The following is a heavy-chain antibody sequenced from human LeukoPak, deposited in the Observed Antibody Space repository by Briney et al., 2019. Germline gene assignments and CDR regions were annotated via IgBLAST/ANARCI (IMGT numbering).Heavy chain of an antibody. Sequence: GESLKIPCTASGYSFPNFWIAWVRQLPGKGLEWMGLIYPDDSDTTYSPSFQGQVTMSADKSINSAYLSWGSLKASDTAMYYCARYAGLHRPFDIWGQGTMATVSS. D-gene: IGHD2-21*02. V-gene: IGHV5-51*01. CDR3: ARYAGLHRPFDI. CDR1: GYSFPNFW. CDR2: IYPDDSDT. J-gene: IGHJ3*02.